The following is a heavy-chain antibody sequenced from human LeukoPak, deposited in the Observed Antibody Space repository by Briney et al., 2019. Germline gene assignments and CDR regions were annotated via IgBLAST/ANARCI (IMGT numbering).Heavy chain of an antibody. V-gene: IGHV3-30*02. CDR2: ARYDGNKQ. D-gene: IGHD5-12*01. J-gene: IGHJ3*02. Sequence: GGSLRLSCAASGFRFSDYGLHWVRQAPGKGLEWVAFARYDGNKQYYTESVKGRLTISKDSSKKMLFLQMNNLRPEDTAVYYCAREWLDSFDIWGQGTMVTVSS. CDR1: GFRFSDYG. CDR3: AREWLDSFDI.